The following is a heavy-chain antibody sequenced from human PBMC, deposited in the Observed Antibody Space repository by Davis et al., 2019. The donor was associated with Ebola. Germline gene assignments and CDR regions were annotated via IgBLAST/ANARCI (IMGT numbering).Heavy chain of an antibody. CDR1: GFTFEENT. J-gene: IGHJ6*02. D-gene: IGHD2-8*01. Sequence: GGSLRLSCSVSGFTFEENTMQWARQVPGKGLERVSLICWNGGGTDYADAVKGRFTISRDNSKKSLFLQMNSLRTEDSALDYCTMVWHSGEERGYFYLGMDVWGQGTTVTVSS. V-gene: IGHV3-43*01. CDR3: TMVWHSGEERGYFYLGMDV. CDR2: ICWNGGGT.